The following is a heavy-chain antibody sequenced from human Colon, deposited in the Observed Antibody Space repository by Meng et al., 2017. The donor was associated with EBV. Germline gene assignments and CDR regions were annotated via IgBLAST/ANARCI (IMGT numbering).Heavy chain of an antibody. J-gene: IGHJ4*02. CDR1: GDPFSNIR. D-gene: IGHD4-17*01. CDR2: IYHRVTT. CDR3: AHNGDYNPGLY. V-gene: IGHV4-4*02. Sequence: QVQMQDARLRPVYHSRTLSLTCAVLGDPFSNIRWSWVRQPPGQGLEWIREIYHRVTTTHNPSRRSRGTISGDKSKNQFSLQLTSVSATNTAVYYCAHNGDYNPGLYWGQGTLVTVSS.